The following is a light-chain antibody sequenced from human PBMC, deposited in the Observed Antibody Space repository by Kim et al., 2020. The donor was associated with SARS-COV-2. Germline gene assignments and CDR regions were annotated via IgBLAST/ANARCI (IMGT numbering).Light chain of an antibody. J-gene: IGLJ1*01. V-gene: IGLV2-11*01. CDR2: DVS. CDR1: SSDVGSYNY. Sequence: QSVTISCTGTSSDVGSYNYVSWYQQHPGKAPKLMIYDVSKRPSGVPDRFSGSKSGNTASLTISGLQAEDEADYYCCSYAGSYSHYVFGTGTQLTVL. CDR3: CSYAGSYSHYV.